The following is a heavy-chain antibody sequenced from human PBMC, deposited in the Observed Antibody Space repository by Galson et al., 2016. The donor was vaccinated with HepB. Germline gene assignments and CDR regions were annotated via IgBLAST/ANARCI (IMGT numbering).Heavy chain of an antibody. J-gene: IGHJ3*02. CDR3: GRGDAFDI. CDR1: GFTFSDYH. CDR2: IDGSNDHI. D-gene: IGHD3-10*01. Sequence: SLRLSCAASGFTFSDYHMNWIRQAPGKGLEWVSSIDGSNDHIHYADSLKGRFTMSRDDAKNSLYLQMNSLRAEDTAVYFCGRGDAFDIWGHGTVVTVSA. V-gene: IGHV3-11*06.